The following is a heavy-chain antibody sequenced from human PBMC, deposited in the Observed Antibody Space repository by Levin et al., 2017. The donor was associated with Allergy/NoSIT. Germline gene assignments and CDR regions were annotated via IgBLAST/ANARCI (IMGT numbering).Heavy chain of an antibody. CDR1: GFPFSNYG. D-gene: IGHD1-14*01. J-gene: IGHJ4*02. CDR3: ARDREPSRLDY. CDR2: IWYDGSNK. V-gene: IGHV3-33*01. Sequence: PGESLKISCATSGFPFSNYGIHWVRQAPGKGLEWVSFIWYDGSNKYYADSVKGRFTISRDKSKNTVYLQMNSLRAEDTAVYYCARDREPSRLDYWGQGTLVPVSP.